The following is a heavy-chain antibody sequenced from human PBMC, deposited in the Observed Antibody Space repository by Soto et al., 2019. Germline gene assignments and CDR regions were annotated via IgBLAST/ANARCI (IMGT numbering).Heavy chain of an antibody. D-gene: IGHD6-13*01. CDR1: GGSFSGYY. J-gene: IGHJ5*02. Sequence: PSETLSLTCAVYGGSFSGYYWSWIRQPPGKGLEWIGEINHSGSTNYNPSLKSRVTISVDTSKNQFSLKLSSVTAADTAVYYCARGIAADFYNWFDPWGQGTLVTVSS. CDR2: INHSGST. CDR3: ARGIAADFYNWFDP. V-gene: IGHV4-34*01.